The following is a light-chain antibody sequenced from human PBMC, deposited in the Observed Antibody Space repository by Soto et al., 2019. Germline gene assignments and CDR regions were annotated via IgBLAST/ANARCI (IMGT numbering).Light chain of an antibody. Sequence: EIVMTKSPATLSVSPGGRATLSCRASQSISDTLAWYQQKPGQAPRLLISGASSRAAGISDTFSGSGSGTDFTLTISRLEPEDFAVYFCHQYGTFPITFGQGTRLEIK. J-gene: IGKJ5*01. CDR2: GAS. CDR3: HQYGTFPIT. V-gene: IGKV3-20*01. CDR1: QSISDT.